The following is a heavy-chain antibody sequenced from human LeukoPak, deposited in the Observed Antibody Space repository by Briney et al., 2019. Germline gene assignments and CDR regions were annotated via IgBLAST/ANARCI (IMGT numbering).Heavy chain of an antibody. D-gene: IGHD3-22*01. Sequence: ASVKVSCKASGYTFTSYGISWVRQAPGQGLEWMGWISAYNGNTNYAQKLQGRVTMTTDTSTSTAYMELRSLRSDDTAVYYCARDQAYDSSGYYRDAFDIWGQGTMVTVSS. CDR3: ARDQAYDSSGYYRDAFDI. CDR2: ISAYNGNT. CDR1: GYTFTSYG. V-gene: IGHV1-18*01. J-gene: IGHJ3*02.